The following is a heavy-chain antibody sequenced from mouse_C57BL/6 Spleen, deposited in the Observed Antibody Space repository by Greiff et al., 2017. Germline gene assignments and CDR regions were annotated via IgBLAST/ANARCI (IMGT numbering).Heavy chain of an antibody. V-gene: IGHV2-6-1*01. CDR2: IWSDGST. Sequence: QVQLQESGPGLVAPSQSLSITCTVSGFSLTSYGVHWVRQPPGKGLEWLVVIWSDGSTTYNSARNSRLRISKDNSKSQVFLKMNRLQTDDTAMYYCARHDKATYAMDYWGQGTSVTVSS. D-gene: IGHD3-2*02. CDR3: ARHDKATYAMDY. J-gene: IGHJ4*01. CDR1: GFSLTSYG.